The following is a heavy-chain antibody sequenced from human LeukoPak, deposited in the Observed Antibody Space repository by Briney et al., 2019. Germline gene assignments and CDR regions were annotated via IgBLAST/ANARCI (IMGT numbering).Heavy chain of an antibody. CDR3: AREDVVLVDAVRYYYYGMDV. J-gene: IGHJ6*02. D-gene: IGHD2-8*01. Sequence: ASVKVSCKASGYNFISYYMHWVRQAPGQGLEWMGIINPSGGSTSYSQKFQDRVTMTRDTSTSTVYMELSSLKSEDTAVYYCAREDVVLVDAVRYYYYGMDVWGQGTTVTVSS. CDR1: GYNFISYY. V-gene: IGHV1-46*01. CDR2: INPSGGST.